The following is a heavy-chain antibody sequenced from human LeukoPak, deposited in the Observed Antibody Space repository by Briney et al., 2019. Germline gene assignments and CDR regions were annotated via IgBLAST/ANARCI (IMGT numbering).Heavy chain of an antibody. J-gene: IGHJ4*02. CDR3: ARQPALTHSHFDY. CDR2: VFHTGSR. CDR1: GGSIIASDW. Sequence: SGTLSLTCTVSGGSIIASDWWTWVRQAPGKGLEWVGEVFHTGSRNYNSSLKSRVTISVDTSTSQFSLRLSSVTAADTAVYYCARQPALTHSHFDYWGQGTLVTVSS. V-gene: IGHV4-4*02.